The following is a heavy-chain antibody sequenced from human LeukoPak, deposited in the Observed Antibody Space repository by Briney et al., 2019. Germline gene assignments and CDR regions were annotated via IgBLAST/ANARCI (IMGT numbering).Heavy chain of an antibody. CDR3: ARGGEYWFFDL. CDR2: ISSRGTSM. Sequence: GGSLRLSCAASGFTFSRYEMNWVRQAPGKGLEWLSYISSRGTSMYYAESVKGRFTVSRDKAKNSLFLQMNSLRAEDTAVYYCARGGEYWFFDLWGRGTLVTVSS. J-gene: IGHJ2*01. CDR1: GFTFSRYE. D-gene: IGHD3-16*01. V-gene: IGHV3-48*03.